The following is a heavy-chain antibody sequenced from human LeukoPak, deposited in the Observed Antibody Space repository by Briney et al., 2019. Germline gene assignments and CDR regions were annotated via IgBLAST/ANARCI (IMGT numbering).Heavy chain of an antibody. J-gene: IGHJ4*02. CDR2: VKLSGGST. D-gene: IGHD5-24*01. V-gene: IGHV1-46*01. Sequence: ASVKVSCKASGYTFTSCYMHWVRQAPGQGLEWMGIVKLSGGSTSNAQTSQGRVTMIRVTSTSTDYLELSSPRSEATAVYYCWTVEVAKIIRFGFDYWGQGTLVTVSS. CDR3: WTVEVAKIIRFGFDY. CDR1: GYTFTSCY.